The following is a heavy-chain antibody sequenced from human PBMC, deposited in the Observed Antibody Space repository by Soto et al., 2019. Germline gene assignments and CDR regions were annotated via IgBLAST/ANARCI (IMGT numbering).Heavy chain of an antibody. CDR3: ASNHYDFWSGYAPRDY. V-gene: IGHV4-30-4*01. J-gene: IGHJ4*02. CDR2: IYYSGST. Sequence: SETLSLTCTVSGGSISSGDYYWSWIRQPPGKGLEWIGYIYYSGSTYYNPSLKSRVTISVDTSKNQFSLKLSSVTAADTAVYYCASNHYDFWSGYAPRDYWGQGTLVTVSS. D-gene: IGHD3-3*01. CDR1: GGSISSGDYY.